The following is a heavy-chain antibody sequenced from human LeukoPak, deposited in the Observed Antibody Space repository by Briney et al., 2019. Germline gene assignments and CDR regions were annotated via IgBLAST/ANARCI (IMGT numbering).Heavy chain of an antibody. CDR1: GFTFSSYS. V-gene: IGHV3-21*01. CDR2: ISSSSSYI. CDR3: ARGIAVAATIDY. Sequence: GGSLRLSCAASGFTFSSYSMNWVRQAPGKGLEWVSSISSSSSYIYYADSVKGRFTISRDNAKNSLYLQMNSLRAEDTAVYYCARGIAVAATIDYWGQGTLVTVSS. J-gene: IGHJ4*02. D-gene: IGHD6-19*01.